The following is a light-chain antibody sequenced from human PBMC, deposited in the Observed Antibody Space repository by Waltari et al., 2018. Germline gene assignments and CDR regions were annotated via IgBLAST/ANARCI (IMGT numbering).Light chain of an antibody. J-gene: IGLJ2*01. Sequence: QAVVTQEPSLTVSPGGTVTLPCGPRTGAVTSGLYPHWFQQVPGQAPRTLIYDTNIKHSWTPARFSGSLLGGKAALTLSGAQPEDEAEYYCLLYYSGTRVFGGGTKLTVL. CDR1: TGAVTSGLY. CDR2: DTN. CDR3: LLYYSGTRV. V-gene: IGLV7-46*01.